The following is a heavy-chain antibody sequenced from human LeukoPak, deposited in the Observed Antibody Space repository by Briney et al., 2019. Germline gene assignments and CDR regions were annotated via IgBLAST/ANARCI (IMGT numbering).Heavy chain of an antibody. CDR3: ARQRGSYSFDY. J-gene: IGHJ4*02. D-gene: IGHD1-26*01. Sequence: ASVKVSCKASGYTFTNYYMHWVRQAPGQGLEWMGIINPSGDATSYAQKFQGRVTMTRDTSTSTDYMELSSLRPEDTAMYFCARQRGSYSFDYWGQGTLVAVSS. CDR2: INPSGDAT. V-gene: IGHV1-46*01. CDR1: GYTFTNYY.